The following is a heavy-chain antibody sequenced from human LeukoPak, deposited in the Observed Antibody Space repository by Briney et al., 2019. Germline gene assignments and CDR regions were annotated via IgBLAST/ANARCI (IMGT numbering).Heavy chain of an antibody. CDR2: ISAYNGNT. V-gene: IGHV1-18*01. Sequence: ASVTLSCTSSGYSFTSYGISWVRQAPGQGLEWMGWISAYNGNTNYAQKLQGRVTMTTDTSTSTAYTELRSLRSEDTAVYYCARGGEDYYFDYWGQGPLVTVSS. CDR1: GYSFTSYG. D-gene: IGHD4-17*01. J-gene: IGHJ4*02. CDR3: ARGGEDYYFDY.